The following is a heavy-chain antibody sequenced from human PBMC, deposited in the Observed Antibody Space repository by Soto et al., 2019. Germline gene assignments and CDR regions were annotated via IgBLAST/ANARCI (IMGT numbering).Heavy chain of an antibody. D-gene: IGHD6-13*01. CDR1: GGSISSYY. J-gene: IGHJ5*02. Sequence: QVQLQESGPGLVKPSETLSLTCTVSGGSISSYYWSWIRQPPGKGLEWIGYIYYSGGTNSNPSLKSRVSISVDTSKNQVSLKLSSVTAADTAVYYCARSRNPGYSSSPEWFDPWGQGTLVTVSS. CDR2: IYYSGGT. V-gene: IGHV4-59*01. CDR3: ARSRNPGYSSSPEWFDP.